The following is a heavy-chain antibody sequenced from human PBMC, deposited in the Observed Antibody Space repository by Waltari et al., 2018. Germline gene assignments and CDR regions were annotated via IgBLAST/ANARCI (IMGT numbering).Heavy chain of an antibody. D-gene: IGHD1-1*01. J-gene: IGHJ4*02. CDR2: IWYDGSIK. CDR3: CKSGTGTRSPIDF. V-gene: IGHV3-33*08. CDR1: GFTFSNYG. Sequence: QVQLVESGGGVVQPGRSLRLSCAASGFTFSNYGIYWVRQAPGKGLEWVAYIWYDGSIKNYADSVKGRFSISRETPRNTVYLEMENLTAEDTAMYYCCKSGTGTRSPIDFWGQGTLVTVSS.